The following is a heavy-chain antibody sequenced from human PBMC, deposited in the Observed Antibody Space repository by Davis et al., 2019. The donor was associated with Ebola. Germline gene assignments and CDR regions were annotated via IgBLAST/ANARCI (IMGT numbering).Heavy chain of an antibody. CDR3: VRGRNWFDP. V-gene: IGHV3-48*02. Sequence: GESLKISCAASGFTFSSYSMNWVRQAPGKGLEWVSYISSSSSTIYYADSVKGRFTISRDNAKNSLYLQMNSLRDEDTAVYYCVRGRNWFDPWGQGTLVTVSS. J-gene: IGHJ5*02. CDR1: GFTFSSYS. CDR2: ISSSSSTI.